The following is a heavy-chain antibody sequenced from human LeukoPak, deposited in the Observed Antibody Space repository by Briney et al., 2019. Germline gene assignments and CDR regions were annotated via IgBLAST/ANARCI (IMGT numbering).Heavy chain of an antibody. CDR1: GGSISSYY. J-gene: IGHJ4*02. V-gene: IGHV4-59*12. D-gene: IGHD1-26*01. Sequence: SETLSLTCTVSGGSISSYYWSWIRQPPGKGLEWIGSIYYSGNTYYNPSLKSRATISVDTSKNQFSLKLSSVTAADTAVYYCARAPQTATYGIDYWGQGTLVTVSS. CDR3: ARAPQTATYGIDY. CDR2: IYYSGNT.